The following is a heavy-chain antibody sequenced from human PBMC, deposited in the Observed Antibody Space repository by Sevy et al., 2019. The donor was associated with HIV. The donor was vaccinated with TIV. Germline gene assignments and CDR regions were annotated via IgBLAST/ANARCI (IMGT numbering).Heavy chain of an antibody. CDR2: ISYDGSNK. J-gene: IGHJ3*02. V-gene: IGHV3-30-3*01. Sequence: GGSLRLSCAASGFTFSSYAMHWVRQAPGKGLEWVAVISYDGSNKYYADSVKGRFTISRDNSKNALYLQMNSLRAEDTAVYYCARDKASYCGGDCYSNAFDIWGQGTMVTVSS. CDR3: ARDKASYCGGDCYSNAFDI. CDR1: GFTFSSYA. D-gene: IGHD2-21*02.